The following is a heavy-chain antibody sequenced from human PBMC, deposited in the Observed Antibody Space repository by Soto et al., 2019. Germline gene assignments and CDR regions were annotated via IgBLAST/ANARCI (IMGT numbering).Heavy chain of an antibody. Sequence: SETLSLTCTVSGASFSCSYWSWIRQPPGKGLEWIGYDYYSGTTVYNPSLKSRVSISVDTSKKHVSLRLNSVTAADTAVYYFATEKYCRGGSCLKTWFDPWGQGTLVTVSS. V-gene: IGHV4-59*13. J-gene: IGHJ5*02. CDR3: ATEKYCRGGSCLKTWFDP. CDR1: GASFSCSY. D-gene: IGHD2-15*01. CDR2: DYYSGTT.